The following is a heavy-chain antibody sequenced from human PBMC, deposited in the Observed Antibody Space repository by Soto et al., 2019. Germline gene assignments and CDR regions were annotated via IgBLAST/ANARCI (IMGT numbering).Heavy chain of an antibody. D-gene: IGHD3-22*01. V-gene: IGHV4-4*02. CDR2: IYHGGNT. J-gene: IGHJ5*02. CDR3: ARHSSYYYDSSAYYAS. CDR1: GAPISTGNW. Sequence: QVHLQESGPGLVQSSGTLSLTCGVSGAPISTGNWWTWVRQPPGKGLEWIGEIYHGGNTNYRPSLKSRVTISVDKAKNQFSLRLSSVTAADTAVYYCARHSSYYYDSSAYYASWGKGALVTVSS.